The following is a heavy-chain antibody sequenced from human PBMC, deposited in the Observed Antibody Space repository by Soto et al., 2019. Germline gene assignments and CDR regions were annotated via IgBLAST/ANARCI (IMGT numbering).Heavy chain of an antibody. V-gene: IGHV3-23*01. Sequence: QAGGSLRLSCAASGFTFSSYAMSWVRQAPGKGLEWVSAISGSGGSTYYADSVKGRFTISRDNSKNTLYLQMNSLRAEDTAVYYCARENKDVNKSTSISSGFHGMDVWGQGITVTVSS. CDR2: ISGSGGST. D-gene: IGHD2-2*01. J-gene: IGHJ6*02. CDR3: ARENKDVNKSTSISSGFHGMDV. CDR1: GFTFSSYA.